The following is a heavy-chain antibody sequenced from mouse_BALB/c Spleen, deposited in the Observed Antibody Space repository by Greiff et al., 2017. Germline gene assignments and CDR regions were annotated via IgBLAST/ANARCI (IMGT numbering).Heavy chain of an antibody. Sequence: EVQLVESGGGLVQPGGSMKLSCVASGFTFSNYWMNWVRQSPEKGLEWVAEIRLKSNNYATHYAESVKGRFTISRDDSKSSVYLQMNNLRAEDTGIYYCTRAYYRYEGLAMDYWGQGTSVTVSS. D-gene: IGHD2-14*01. J-gene: IGHJ4*01. CDR3: TRAYYRYEGLAMDY. CDR1: GFTFSNYW. V-gene: IGHV6-6*02. CDR2: IRLKSNNYAT.